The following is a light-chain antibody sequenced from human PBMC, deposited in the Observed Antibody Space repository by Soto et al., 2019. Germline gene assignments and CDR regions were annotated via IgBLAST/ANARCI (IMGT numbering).Light chain of an antibody. CDR3: QQYNSYSGT. J-gene: IGKJ1*01. CDR2: DAS. CDR1: QGIGSW. V-gene: IGKV1-5*01. Sequence: DIQMTQSPSTLSAYVGDRVTIPCRASQGIGSWLAWYQQKPGRAPKLLIYDASTLESGVPSRFSGSGSGTEFTLTISSLQPDDFATYYCQQYNSYSGTFGQGTKVDIK.